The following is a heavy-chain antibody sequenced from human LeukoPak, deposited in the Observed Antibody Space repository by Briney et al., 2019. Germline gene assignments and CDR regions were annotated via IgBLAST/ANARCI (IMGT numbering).Heavy chain of an antibody. V-gene: IGHV4-39*07. Sequence: PSETLSLTCTVSGGSISSSIYYWAWFRQPPGKGLEWIGSIHYTGGTYYNPSLKSRVTISVDTSKNQFSLKLSSVTAADTAVYYCARTLSSSWRLFDYWGQGTLVTVSS. CDR2: IHYTGGT. CDR1: GGSISSSIYY. J-gene: IGHJ4*02. CDR3: ARTLSSSWRLFDY. D-gene: IGHD6-13*01.